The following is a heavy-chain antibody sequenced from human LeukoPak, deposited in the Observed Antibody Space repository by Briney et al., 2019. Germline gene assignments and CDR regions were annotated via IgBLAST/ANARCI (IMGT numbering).Heavy chain of an antibody. CDR1: GYSFTSYW. D-gene: IGHD2-15*01. CDR3: ASLRDIGGRDAFDI. J-gene: IGHJ3*02. V-gene: IGHV5-51*01. Sequence: GESLKISCKASGYSFTSYWIGWVRQMPGRGLEWMGILFPGDSDSRYSPSFQGQVTFSADKSISTAYLQWSSLRASDTAIYYCASLRDIGGRDAFDIWGQGTMVTVSS. CDR2: LFPGDSDS.